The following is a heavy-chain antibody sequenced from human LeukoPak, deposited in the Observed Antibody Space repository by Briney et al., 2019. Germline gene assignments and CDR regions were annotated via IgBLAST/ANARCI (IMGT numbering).Heavy chain of an antibody. Sequence: SETLSLTCTVSGGSISSHYWSWIRQPPGKGLEWLGFVYYSGSTAYNPSLKGRVSISLDSSKSHFSLKLNSVTAADTAVYYCARDTSGWSAAWYFDLWGRGTLVTVSS. D-gene: IGHD6-19*01. CDR1: GGSISSHY. V-gene: IGHV4-59*11. J-gene: IGHJ2*01. CDR3: ARDTSGWSAAWYFDL. CDR2: VYYSGST.